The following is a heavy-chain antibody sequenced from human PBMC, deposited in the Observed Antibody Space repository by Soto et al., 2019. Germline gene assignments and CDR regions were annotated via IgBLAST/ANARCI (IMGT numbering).Heavy chain of an antibody. CDR3: ARGGGVGVAGSAAFDM. V-gene: IGHV1-2*02. CDR1: GYPVTAYY. D-gene: IGHD3-3*01. Sequence: QLHLVQSGAVVKKPGASVTVSCSASGYPVTAYYMHWVRQAPGRGLEWMGGINPATGAAKYTQTFPGRVTLTGDTSTSTVFMELSGLTSGDPAVFYCARGGGVGVAGSAAFDMWGQGTLVTVSS. J-gene: IGHJ3*02. CDR2: INPATGAA.